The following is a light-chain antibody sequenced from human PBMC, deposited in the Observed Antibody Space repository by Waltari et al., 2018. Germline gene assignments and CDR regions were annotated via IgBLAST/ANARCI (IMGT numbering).Light chain of an antibody. V-gene: IGLV1-44*01. J-gene: IGLJ3*02. Sequence: QSVLTQPPSMSGTPGQRVIILCSGSDSNAGPQPVPWYQQLPGTAPRLLIYYNDQRPSGVPDRFSASKSGTSASLVINGLQSDDEADYYCAAWDASLKGFWVFGGGTKVTVL. CDR2: YND. CDR3: AAWDASLKGFWV. CDR1: DSNAGPQP.